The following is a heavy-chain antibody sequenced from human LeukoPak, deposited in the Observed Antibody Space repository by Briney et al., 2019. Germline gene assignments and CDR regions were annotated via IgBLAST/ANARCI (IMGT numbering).Heavy chain of an antibody. D-gene: IGHD3-22*01. Sequence: GGSLRLSCAASGFTFSSYGMHCVRQAPGKGLEWVAVIWYDGSNKYYADSVKGRFTISRDNSKNTLYLQMNSLRAEDTAVYYCARDHGIDYYDSSGYYGGYFDYWGQGTLVTVSS. CDR2: IWYDGSNK. J-gene: IGHJ4*02. CDR3: ARDHGIDYYDSSGYYGGYFDY. CDR1: GFTFSSYG. V-gene: IGHV3-33*01.